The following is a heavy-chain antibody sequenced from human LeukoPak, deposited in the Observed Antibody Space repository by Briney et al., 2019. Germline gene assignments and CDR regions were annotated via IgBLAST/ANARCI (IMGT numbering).Heavy chain of an antibody. J-gene: IGHJ4*02. V-gene: IGHV3-7*01. CDR2: IKQDGSEK. CDR3: ARGKSEWFGELLSNYFDY. CDR1: GFTFSSYW. Sequence: GGSLRLSCAASGFTFSSYWMSWVRQAPGKGLEWVANIKQDGSEKYYVDSVKGRFTISKDNSKNTLYLQMNSLRAEDTAVYYCARGKSEWFGELLSNYFDYWGQGTLVTVSS. D-gene: IGHD3-10*01.